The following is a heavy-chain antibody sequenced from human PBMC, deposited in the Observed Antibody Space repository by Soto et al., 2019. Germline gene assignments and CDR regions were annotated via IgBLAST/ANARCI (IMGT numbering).Heavy chain of an antibody. J-gene: IGHJ6*02. Sequence: GGSLRLSCAASGFTFSSYGMHWVRQAPGKGLEWVAVISYDGSNKYYADSVKGRFTISRDNSKNTLYLQMNSLRAEDTAVYYCAKEKYSSSLYGMDVWGQGTTVTVSS. D-gene: IGHD6-13*01. V-gene: IGHV3-30*18. CDR2: ISYDGSNK. CDR1: GFTFSSYG. CDR3: AKEKYSSSLYGMDV.